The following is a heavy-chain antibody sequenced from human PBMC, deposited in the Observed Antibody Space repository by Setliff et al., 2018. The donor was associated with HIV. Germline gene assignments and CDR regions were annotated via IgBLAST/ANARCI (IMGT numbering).Heavy chain of an antibody. CDR3: ARDPPAPDYGDYRLGAFDI. J-gene: IGHJ3*02. V-gene: IGHV3-21*01. D-gene: IGHD4-17*01. CDR2: ISSSSSYI. Sequence: GGSLRLSCAASGFTFSSYAMNWVRQAPGKGLEWVSSISSSSSYIYYADSVQGRFTISRDNAKNSLYLQMNSLRAEDTAVYYCARDPPAPDYGDYRLGAFDIWGQGTMVTVSS. CDR1: GFTFSSYA.